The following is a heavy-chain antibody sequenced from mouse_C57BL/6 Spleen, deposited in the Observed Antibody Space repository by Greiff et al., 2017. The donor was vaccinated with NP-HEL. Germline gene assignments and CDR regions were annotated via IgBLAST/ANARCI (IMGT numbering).Heavy chain of an antibody. Sequence: DVLLVESGGGLVKPGASLKLSCAASGFTFTDYGMHWVRQAPEKGLEWVAYISRGSSSIYYADTVKGRFTISGDNATNTLFLQLTSLTSEDTAMYYCARHAARPPWYLDVWGKGTTVTVSS. CDR3: ARHAARPPWYLDV. CDR2: ISRGSSSI. J-gene: IGHJ1*03. CDR1: GFTFTDYG. V-gene: IGHV5-17*01.